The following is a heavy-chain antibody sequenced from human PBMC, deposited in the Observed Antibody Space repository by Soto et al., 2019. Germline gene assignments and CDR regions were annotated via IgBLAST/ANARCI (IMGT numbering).Heavy chain of an antibody. V-gene: IGHV4-34*01. CDR1: GGSFSGYY. D-gene: IGHD6-6*01. Sequence: TSETLSLTCAVYGGSFSGYYWSWIRQPPGKGLEWIGEINHSGSTNYNPSLKSRVTMSVDTSKNQFSLKLSSVTAADTAVYYCAREASYYFDYWGQGTLVTVSS. CDR2: INHSGST. CDR3: AREASYYFDY. J-gene: IGHJ4*02.